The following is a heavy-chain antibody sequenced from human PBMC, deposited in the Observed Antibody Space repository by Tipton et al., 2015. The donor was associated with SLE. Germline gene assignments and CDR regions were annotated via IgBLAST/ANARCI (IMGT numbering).Heavy chain of an antibody. CDR3: AREVYGRFPI. CDR1: GGSISSSTYY. D-gene: IGHD3-10*01. J-gene: IGHJ4*02. V-gene: IGHV4-39*07. Sequence: TLSLTCPVSGGSISSSTYYWAWIRQSPGKGLEWLGSIYYGRTTYRNPSLMSRVTISVDTSKNQLSLKVTSVTAADTAVYYCAREVYGRFPIWGQGALVTVSS. CDR2: IYYGRTT.